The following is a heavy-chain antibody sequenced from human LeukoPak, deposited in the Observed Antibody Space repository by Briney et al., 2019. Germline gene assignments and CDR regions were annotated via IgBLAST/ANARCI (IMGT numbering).Heavy chain of an antibody. D-gene: IGHD1-14*01. CDR1: GGSISSYY. CDR3: ARGNGASRKRFDY. V-gene: IGHV4-59*01. Sequence: PSETLSLTCTVSGGSISSYYWIWIRQPPGKGLEWIWYSHYSGNTNHNPSLKTIVTISVDTFKNQVSLKLSSRTASDTAVDYCARGNGASRKRFDYSGQGTLVTVSS. J-gene: IGHJ4*02. CDR2: SHYSGNT.